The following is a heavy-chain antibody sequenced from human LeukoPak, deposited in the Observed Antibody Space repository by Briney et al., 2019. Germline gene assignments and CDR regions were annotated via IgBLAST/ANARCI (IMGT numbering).Heavy chain of an antibody. V-gene: IGHV3-48*03. D-gene: IGHD2-15*01. CDR3: ARVRWQDPHWYFDL. J-gene: IGHJ2*01. CDR1: GFTFSLFE. Sequence: GGSLRLSCAASGFTFSLFEMSWVRQAPGKGLEWVSYITSSSSNQYHSDSVKGRFTSSRDNAKNSLYLQRNSLRGEDTAVYYCARVRWQDPHWYFDLWGRGTLVTVSS. CDR2: ITSSSSNQ.